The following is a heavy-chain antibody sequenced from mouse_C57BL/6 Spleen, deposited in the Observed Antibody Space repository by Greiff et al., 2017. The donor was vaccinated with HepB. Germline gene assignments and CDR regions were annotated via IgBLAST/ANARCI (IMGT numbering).Heavy chain of an antibody. CDR2: IYPGDGDT. CDR1: GYAFSSSW. J-gene: IGHJ2*01. D-gene: IGHD2-4*01. Sequence: QVQLKESGPELVKPGASVKISCKASGYAFSSSWMNWVKQRPGKGLEWIGRIYPGDGDTNYNGKFKGKATLTADKSSSTAYMQLSSLTSEDSAVYFCARSGDYEGFDYWGQGTTLTVSS. V-gene: IGHV1-82*01. CDR3: ARSGDYEGFDY.